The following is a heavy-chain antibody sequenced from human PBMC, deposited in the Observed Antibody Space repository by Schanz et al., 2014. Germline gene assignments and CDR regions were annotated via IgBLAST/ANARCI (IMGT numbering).Heavy chain of an antibody. V-gene: IGHV3-30*18. Sequence: QVQLVESGGGVVQPGRSLRLSCAASGFNFSNYDIHWVRQAPGKGLEWVALIYYNGTNKYYADSVKGRFTISRDNSQNTLYRQMNTQRTEDTAVYYCAKELNRRGGQTNFYYYYGMDVWGQGTTVTVSS. CDR1: GFNFSNYD. CDR2: IYYNGTNK. J-gene: IGHJ6*02. D-gene: IGHD5-12*01. CDR3: AKELNRRGGQTNFYYYYGMDV.